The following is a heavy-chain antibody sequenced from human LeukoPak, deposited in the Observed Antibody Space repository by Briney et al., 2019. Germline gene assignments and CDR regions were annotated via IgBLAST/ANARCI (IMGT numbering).Heavy chain of an antibody. V-gene: IGHV3-74*01. Sequence: GGSLRLSCAASGFTFSSYWMHWVRQAPGKGLVRVSRINSDGSSTSYADSVKGRFTISRDNAKNTLYLQMNSLRAEDTAVYYCASWGLGQLWFENTGDYWGQGTLVTVSS. CDR1: GFTFSSYW. CDR2: INSDGSST. D-gene: IGHD5-18*01. CDR3: ASWGLGQLWFENTGDY. J-gene: IGHJ4*02.